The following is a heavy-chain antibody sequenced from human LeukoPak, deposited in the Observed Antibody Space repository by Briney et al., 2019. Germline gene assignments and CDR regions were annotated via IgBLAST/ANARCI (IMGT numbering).Heavy chain of an antibody. V-gene: IGHV7-4-1*02. Sequence: GASVKVSCKASGYIFTGFAMNWLRQAPGQGLEWMGWINTNTGNPTYAQGFTGRFVFSLDTSVSTAYLQISSLKAEDTAVYYCARYIEGGIQLDLDYWGQGTLVTVSS. CDR1: GYIFTGFA. D-gene: IGHD5-18*01. CDR3: ARYIEGGIQLDLDY. J-gene: IGHJ4*02. CDR2: INTNTGNP.